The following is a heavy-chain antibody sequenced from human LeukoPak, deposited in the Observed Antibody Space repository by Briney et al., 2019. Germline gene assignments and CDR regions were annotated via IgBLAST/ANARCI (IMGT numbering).Heavy chain of an antibody. V-gene: IGHV3-48*03. Sequence: PGGSLRLSCAASGFTFSSYEMNWVRQAPGKGLEWVSYISSSGSTIYYADSVKGRFTISRDNAKNSLYLQMNSLRAEDTAVYYCARQIAVAGTSDYWGQGTLVTVSS. CDR1: GFTFSSYE. CDR2: ISSSGSTI. D-gene: IGHD6-19*01. CDR3: ARQIAVAGTSDY. J-gene: IGHJ4*02.